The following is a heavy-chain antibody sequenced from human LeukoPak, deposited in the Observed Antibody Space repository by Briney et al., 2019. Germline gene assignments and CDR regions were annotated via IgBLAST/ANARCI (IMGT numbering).Heavy chain of an antibody. D-gene: IGHD1-1*01. CDR2: ISSSSSYI. Sequence: GGSLRLSCAASGFTFSSYSVNWVRQAPGKGLEWVSSISSSSSYIYYADSVKGRFTISRDNAKNSLYLQINSLRAEDTAVYYCAKQLRVYYYMDVWGKGTTVTVSS. CDR3: AKQLRVYYYMDV. J-gene: IGHJ6*03. V-gene: IGHV3-21*04. CDR1: GFTFSSYS.